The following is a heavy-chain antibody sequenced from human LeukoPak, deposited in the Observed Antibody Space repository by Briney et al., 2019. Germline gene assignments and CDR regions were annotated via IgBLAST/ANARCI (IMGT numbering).Heavy chain of an antibody. Sequence: GGSLRLSCAASGFTFSSYEMNWVRQAPGKGLEWVSYISSSGSTIYYADSVKGRFTISRDNAKNSLYLQMNSLRAEDTAVYYCARESYYYDSSGYYYSFDYWGQGTLVTVSS. V-gene: IGHV3-48*03. J-gene: IGHJ4*02. CDR2: ISSSGSTI. D-gene: IGHD3-22*01. CDR1: GFTFSSYE. CDR3: ARESYYYDSSGYYYSFDY.